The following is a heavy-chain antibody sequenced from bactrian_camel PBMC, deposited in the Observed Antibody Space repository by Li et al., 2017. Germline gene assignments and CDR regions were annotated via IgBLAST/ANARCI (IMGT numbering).Heavy chain of an antibody. D-gene: IGHD6*01. CDR2: IRRDGDE. Sequence: QVQLVESGGGSVQAGGSLRLSCTHFGYSSSRHCMGWFRQAPGKAREGIAGIRRDGDEYYADSVKGRFTISRNNGENSVYLQMNSLELEDTGMYVCAARTDGGSWFCSPRSAPPTSAYNTWGKGTQVTVS. CDR3: AARTDGGSWFCSPRSAPPTSAYNT. V-gene: IGHV3S9*01. CDR1: GYSSSRHC. J-gene: IGHJ6*01.